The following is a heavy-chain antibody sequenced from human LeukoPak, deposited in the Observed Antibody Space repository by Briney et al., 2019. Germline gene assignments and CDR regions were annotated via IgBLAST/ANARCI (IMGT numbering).Heavy chain of an antibody. CDR2: INPNSGGT. D-gene: IGHD6-13*01. J-gene: IGHJ6*02. Sequence: ASVKVSCKASGYTFTGYYMHWVRQAPGQGLEWMGWINPNSGGTNYAQKFQGRVTMARDTSISTAYMELSRLRSDDTAVYYRARGYQVAAAGMDVWGQGTTVTVSS. CDR3: ARGYQVAAAGMDV. CDR1: GYTFTGYY. V-gene: IGHV1-2*02.